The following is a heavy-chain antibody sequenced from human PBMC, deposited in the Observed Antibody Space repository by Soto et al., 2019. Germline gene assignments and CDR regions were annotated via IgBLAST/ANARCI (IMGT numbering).Heavy chain of an antibody. CDR3: AGGSGWESGT. J-gene: IGHJ5*02. Sequence: EVQLVESGGGLFQPGGSLGLSCAVSEFTFSTYGMPWVRQAPGKGLEWVANIKEDGGEKHYLESVRGRFTISRDNAKKSLYLEMNSLRADDTAVYYCAGGSGWESGTWGQGTLVTVSS. D-gene: IGHD6-19*01. V-gene: IGHV3-7*05. CDR1: EFTFSTYG. CDR2: IKEDGGEK.